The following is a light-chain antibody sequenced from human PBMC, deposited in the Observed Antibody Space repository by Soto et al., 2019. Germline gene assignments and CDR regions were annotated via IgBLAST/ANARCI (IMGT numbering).Light chain of an antibody. CDR2: KAS. J-gene: IGKJ4*01. Sequence: EIPMTQSPSTLSASVGDRVTITCRASQSISTWLAWYQQKPGKARYLLIYKASSLEGGVPSRFSGSGAGTEFNITISSLQPDDFATYYCQQYNAYPLTFGGGTTVEIK. V-gene: IGKV1-5*03. CDR3: QQYNAYPLT. CDR1: QSISTW.